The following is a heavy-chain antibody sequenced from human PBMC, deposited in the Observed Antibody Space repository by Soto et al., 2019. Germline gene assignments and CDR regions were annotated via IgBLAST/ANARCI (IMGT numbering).Heavy chain of an antibody. Sequence: MGWIRQPPGKALEWLALIYWDDDKRYSPSLKSRLTITKDTSKNQVVLTMTNMDPVDTATYYCAHSPVLFFFQAEDGIRYVRSVSAFLLNRSSDL. D-gene: IGHD3-10*02. CDR2: IYWDDDK. CDR3: AHSPVLFFFQAEDGIRYVRSVSAFLLNRSSDL. V-gene: IGHV2-5*02. J-gene: IGHJ2*01.